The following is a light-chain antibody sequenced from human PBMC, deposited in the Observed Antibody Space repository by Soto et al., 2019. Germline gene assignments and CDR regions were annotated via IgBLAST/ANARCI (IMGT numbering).Light chain of an antibody. Sequence: QPVLTQPASVSGSPGQSITISCTGTTSDVGGYNYVSWYQQHPGKAPKLLIHDVTIRPSGVSNRFSGSKSGNTASLTISGLQAEDESNYYCCSYTSSSTLVVFGGGTKLTVL. J-gene: IGLJ2*01. CDR1: TSDVGGYNY. CDR2: DVT. V-gene: IGLV2-14*01. CDR3: CSYTSSSTLVV.